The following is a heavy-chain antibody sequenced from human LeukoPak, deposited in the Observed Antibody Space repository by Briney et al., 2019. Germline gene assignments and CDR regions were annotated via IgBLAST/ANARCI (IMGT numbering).Heavy chain of an antibody. Sequence: GGSLRLSCAASGFTFSSYWMHWVRQAPGKWLVWVSRINGDGSSTSYADSVKGRFTISRDHAKNTLYLQMNSLGAEDTAVYYCASRYCSGGSCSADYWGQGTLVTVSS. CDR1: GFTFSSYW. CDR2: INGDGSST. D-gene: IGHD2-15*01. J-gene: IGHJ4*02. CDR3: ASRYCSGGSCSADY. V-gene: IGHV3-74*01.